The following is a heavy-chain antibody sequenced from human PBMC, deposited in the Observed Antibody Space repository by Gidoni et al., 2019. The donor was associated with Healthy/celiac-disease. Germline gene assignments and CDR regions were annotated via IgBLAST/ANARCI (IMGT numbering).Heavy chain of an antibody. D-gene: IGHD2-21*01. CDR2: IYYSGST. Sequence: QLQLQESGPGLVKPSETLSLTFTVPGGSISSSSYYWGWIRQPPGKGLEWIGSIYYSGSTYYNPSLKSRVTISVDTSKNQFSLKLSSVTAADTAVYYCARDHLTGYSNDAFDIWGQGTMVTVSS. CDR3: ARDHLTGYSNDAFDI. CDR1: GGSISSSSYY. J-gene: IGHJ3*02. V-gene: IGHV4-39*01.